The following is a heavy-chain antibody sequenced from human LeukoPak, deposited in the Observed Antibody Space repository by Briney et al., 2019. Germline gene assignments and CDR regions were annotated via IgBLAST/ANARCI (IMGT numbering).Heavy chain of an antibody. J-gene: IGHJ6*03. V-gene: IGHV3-48*01. CDR3: ASQDYYYYMDV. Sequence: GGSLRLSCAASGFTVSSNYMNWVRQAPGKGLEWVSYISSSSSTIYYADSVKGRFTISRDNAKNSLYLQMHSLRAEDTAVYYCASQDYYYYMDVWGKGTTVTVSS. CDR1: GFTVSSNY. CDR2: ISSSSSTI.